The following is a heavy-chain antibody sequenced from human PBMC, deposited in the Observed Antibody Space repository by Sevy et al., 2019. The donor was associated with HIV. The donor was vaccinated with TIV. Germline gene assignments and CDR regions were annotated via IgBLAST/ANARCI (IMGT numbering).Heavy chain of an antibody. Sequence: LGGSLRLSCAASGFTFSSYSMNWVRQAPGKGLEWVSSISGLSNYIYYADSVQGRFTISRDNAKNSLYLQMNSLTDEDTAVYYCARDETWDAFDIWGQGTMVTVSS. CDR3: ARDETWDAFDI. J-gene: IGHJ3*02. CDR2: ISGLSNYI. V-gene: IGHV3-21*01. CDR1: GFTFSSYS.